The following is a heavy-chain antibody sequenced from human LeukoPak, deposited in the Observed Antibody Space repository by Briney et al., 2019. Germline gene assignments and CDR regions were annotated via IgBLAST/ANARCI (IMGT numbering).Heavy chain of an antibody. CDR1: GGSISSYY. CDR3: ARLPGTGAFDI. D-gene: IGHD1-14*01. V-gene: IGHV4-59*12. CDR2: IYHSGST. Sequence: PSETLSLTCTVSGGSISSYYWSWIRQPPGKGLEWIGEIYHSGSTNYNPSLKSRVTISVDKSKNQFSLKLSSVTAADTAVYYCARLPGTGAFDIWGQGTMVTVSS. J-gene: IGHJ3*02.